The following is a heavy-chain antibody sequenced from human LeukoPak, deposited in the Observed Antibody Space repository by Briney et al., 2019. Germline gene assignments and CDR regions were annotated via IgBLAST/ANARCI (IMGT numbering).Heavy chain of an antibody. D-gene: IGHD3-10*01. Sequence: SETLSLTCAVYGESFSGYYRSWIRQPPGKGLEWIGEINHSGSINYNPSLKSRVTVSVDTSKNQFSLKLSSVTAADTAVYYCASSYYYGSGSYRPFYFDYWGQGTLVTVSS. J-gene: IGHJ4*02. V-gene: IGHV4-34*01. CDR1: GESFSGYY. CDR3: ASSYYYGSGSYRPFYFDY. CDR2: INHSGSI.